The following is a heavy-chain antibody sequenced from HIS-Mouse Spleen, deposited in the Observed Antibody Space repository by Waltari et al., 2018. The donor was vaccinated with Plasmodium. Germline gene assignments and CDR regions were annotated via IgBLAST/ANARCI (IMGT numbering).Heavy chain of an antibody. V-gene: IGHV4-59*01. D-gene: IGHD3-16*01. CDR1: GCSISRYY. CDR3: ARVGRRIWGAFDI. Sequence: QVQLQESGPGLVKPSETLSLTCTVSGCSISRYYWSWIRQPPGKGLGWIGYIYYSGSTNYNPSLKSRVTISVDTSKNQFSLKLSSVTAADTAVYYCARVGRRIWGAFDIWGQGTMVTVSS. J-gene: IGHJ3*02. CDR2: IYYSGST.